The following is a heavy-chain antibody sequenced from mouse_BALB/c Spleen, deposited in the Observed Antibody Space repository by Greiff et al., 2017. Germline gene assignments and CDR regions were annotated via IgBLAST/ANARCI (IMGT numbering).Heavy chain of an antibody. CDR2: IDPETGGT. CDR1: GYTFTDYE. D-gene: IGHD2-2*01. CDR3: TWLPYYAMDY. J-gene: IGHJ4*01. V-gene: IGHV1-15*01. Sequence: QVQLKQSGAELVRPGASVTLSCKASGYTFTDYEMHWVKQTPVHGLEWIGAIDPETGGTAYNQKFKGKATLTADKSSSTAYMELRSLTSEDSAVYYCTWLPYYAMDYWGQGTSVTVSS.